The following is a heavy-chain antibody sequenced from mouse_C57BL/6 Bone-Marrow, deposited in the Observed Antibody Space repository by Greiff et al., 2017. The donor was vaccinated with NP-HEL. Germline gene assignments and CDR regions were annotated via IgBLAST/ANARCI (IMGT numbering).Heavy chain of an antibody. CDR2: ISDGGSYT. D-gene: IGHD2-5*01. V-gene: IGHV5-4*01. Sequence: EVKLMESGGGLVKPGGSLKLSCAASGFTFSSYAMSWVRQTPEKRLEWVATISDGGSYTYYPDNVKGRFTISRDNAKNNLYLQMSHLKSEDTAMYYCAREVYDSNPRGYCDVWGTGTTVTVSS. CDR3: AREVYDSNPRGYCDV. CDR1: GFTFSSYA. J-gene: IGHJ1*03.